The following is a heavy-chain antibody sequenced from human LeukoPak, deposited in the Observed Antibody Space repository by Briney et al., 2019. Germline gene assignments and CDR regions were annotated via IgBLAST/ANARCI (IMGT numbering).Heavy chain of an antibody. CDR3: ARGPPLYYYDSSGYYSVYAFDI. V-gene: IGHV1-8*01. Sequence: GASVTVSCKASGYTFTSYDINWVRQAPGQGLEWMGWMNPNSGNTGYAQKFQGRVTMTRNTSISTAYMELSSLRSEDTAVYYCARGPPLYYYDSSGYYSVYAFDIWGQGTMVTVSS. CDR2: MNPNSGNT. D-gene: IGHD3-22*01. J-gene: IGHJ3*02. CDR1: GYTFTSYD.